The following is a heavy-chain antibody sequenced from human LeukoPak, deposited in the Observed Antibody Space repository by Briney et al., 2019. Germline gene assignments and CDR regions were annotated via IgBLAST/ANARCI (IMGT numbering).Heavy chain of an antibody. D-gene: IGHD3-22*01. V-gene: IGHV1-8*01. Sequence: GASVKVSCKASGYTFTRYDINWVRQATGQGGEWMGWMNPNSGNTGYAQKFQGRVTMTRNTSISTAYMELSSLRSEDTAVYYCARVYHYYDSSGYYYYFDYWGQGTLVTVSS. CDR2: MNPNSGNT. CDR3: ARVYHYYDSSGYYYYFDY. CDR1: GYTFTRYD. J-gene: IGHJ4*02.